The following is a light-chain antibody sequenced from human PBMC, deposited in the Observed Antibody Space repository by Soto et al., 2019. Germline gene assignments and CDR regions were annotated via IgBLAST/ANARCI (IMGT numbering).Light chain of an antibody. CDR3: CSYAGSSTFVV. CDR1: SSDVGSYNL. J-gene: IGLJ2*01. V-gene: IGLV2-23*02. Sequence: QSALTQPASVSGSPGQWITISCTGTSSDVGSYNLVSWYQQHPGKAPKLMIYEVSKRPSGVSNRFSGSKSGNTASLTISGLQAEDEADYYCCSYAGSSTFVVFGGGTQLTVL. CDR2: EVS.